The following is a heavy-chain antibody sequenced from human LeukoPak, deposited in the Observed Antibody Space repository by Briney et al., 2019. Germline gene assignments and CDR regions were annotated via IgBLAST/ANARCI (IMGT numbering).Heavy chain of an antibody. D-gene: IGHD3-16*01. J-gene: IGHJ3*01. V-gene: IGHV2-5*02. Sequence: SGPTLVNPTQTLTLTCTFSGFSLITSGVGVGWIRQPPGKALEWLALIYWDDDRRYSPFLKSRLTITKDTSKNQVVFTMNNMDPVDTATFYCAHIMVTFGGVQRWDAFDVWGQGIMVTVSS. CDR2: IYWDDDR. CDR1: GFSLITSGVG. CDR3: AHIMVTFGGVQRWDAFDV.